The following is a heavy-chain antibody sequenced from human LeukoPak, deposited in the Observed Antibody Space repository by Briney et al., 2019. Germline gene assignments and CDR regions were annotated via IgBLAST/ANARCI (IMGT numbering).Heavy chain of an antibody. CDR1: GFTFSSYA. Sequence: GGCLRLSCAASGFTFSSYAMSWVRQAPGKGLEWVSAISGSGGSTYYADSVKGRFTISRDNSKNTLYLQMNSLRAEDTAVYYCAKDAIGDSSSWAYYYMDVWGKGTTVTVSS. V-gene: IGHV3-23*01. CDR3: AKDAIGDSSSWAYYYMDV. J-gene: IGHJ6*03. CDR2: ISGSGGST. D-gene: IGHD6-13*01.